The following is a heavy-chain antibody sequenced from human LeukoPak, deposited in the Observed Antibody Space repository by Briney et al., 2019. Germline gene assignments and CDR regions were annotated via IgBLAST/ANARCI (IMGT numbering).Heavy chain of an antibody. D-gene: IGHD3-22*01. CDR2: INPNSGGT. Sequence: ASVKVSCKASGYTFTGYYMHWVRQAPGQGLEWMGWINPNSGGTNYAQKFQGRVTMTRDTSISTAYMELSRLRSDDTAVYYCTRHNYDRSGYGAFDIWGQGTMVTVSS. CDR3: TRHNYDRSGYGAFDI. V-gene: IGHV1-2*02. J-gene: IGHJ3*02. CDR1: GYTFTGYY.